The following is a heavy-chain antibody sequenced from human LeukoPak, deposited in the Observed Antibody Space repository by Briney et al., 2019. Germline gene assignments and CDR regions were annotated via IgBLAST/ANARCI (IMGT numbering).Heavy chain of an antibody. V-gene: IGHV3-23*01. CDR1: GFTFSSYA. D-gene: IGHD4-17*01. CDR3: AKRGDYGDYYFDY. CDR2: ISGSGGST. Sequence: PGGSLRLSCAASGFTFSSYAMSWVRQAPGRGLEWVSAISGSGGSTYYADSVKGRFTISRDNSKNTLYLQMNSLRAEDTAVYYCAKRGDYGDYYFDYWGQGTLVTVSS. J-gene: IGHJ4*02.